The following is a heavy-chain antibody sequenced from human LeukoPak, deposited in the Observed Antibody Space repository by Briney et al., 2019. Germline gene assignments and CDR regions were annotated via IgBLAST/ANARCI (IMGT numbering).Heavy chain of an antibody. V-gene: IGHV3-21*01. CDR3: ARVRASRVRGVIITLDYYYYMDV. CDR1: GFTFSSYS. CDR2: ISCSSSYI. J-gene: IGHJ6*03. D-gene: IGHD3-10*01. Sequence: GGSLRLSCAASGFTFSSYSMNWVRQAPGKGLEWVSSISCSSSYIYYADSVKGRFTISRDNAKNSLYLQMNSLRAEDTAVYYCARVRASRVRGVIITLDYYYYMDVWGKGTTVTISS.